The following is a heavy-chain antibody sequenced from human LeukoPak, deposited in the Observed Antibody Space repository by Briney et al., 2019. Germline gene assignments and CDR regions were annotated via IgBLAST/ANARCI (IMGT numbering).Heavy chain of an antibody. CDR3: ASDGQLWKQARYNWFDP. CDR1: GYTFTGYY. Sequence: GASVKVSCKASGYTFTGYYMHWMRQAPGQGLEWMGWINPNSGGTNYAQKFQGRVTMTRDTSISTAYMELSRLRSDDTAVYYCASDGQLWKQARYNWFDPWGQGTLVTVSS. D-gene: IGHD5-18*01. CDR2: INPNSGGT. V-gene: IGHV1-2*02. J-gene: IGHJ5*02.